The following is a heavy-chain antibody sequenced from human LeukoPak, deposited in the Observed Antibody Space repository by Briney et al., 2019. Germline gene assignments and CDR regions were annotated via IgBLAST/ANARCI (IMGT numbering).Heavy chain of an antibody. V-gene: IGHV3-23*01. CDR1: GYTFSSYA. Sequence: GGSLRLSCAASGYTFSSYAMSWVRQAPGKGLEWVSAISGSGGSTYYADSVKGRFTISRDNSKNTLYLQMNSLRAEDTAVYYCAKVITMVRGVIINWGQGTLVTVSS. J-gene: IGHJ4*02. CDR3: AKVITMVRGVIIN. D-gene: IGHD3-10*01. CDR2: ISGSGGST.